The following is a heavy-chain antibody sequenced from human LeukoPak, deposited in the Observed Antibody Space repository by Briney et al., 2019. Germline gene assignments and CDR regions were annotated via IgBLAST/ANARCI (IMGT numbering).Heavy chain of an antibody. V-gene: IGHV1-3*03. CDR3: ARDSHELYSGYGGQLSHTKYYYYYYYMDV. CDR1: GYTFTSYA. D-gene: IGHD5-12*01. J-gene: IGHJ6*03. CDR2: INAGNGNT. Sequence: ASVKVSCKASGYTFTSYAMHWVRQAPGQRLEWMGWINAGNGNTKYSQEFQGRVTITRDTSASTAYMELSSLRSEDMAVYYCARDSHELYSGYGGQLSHTKYYYYYYYMDVWGKGTTVTVSS.